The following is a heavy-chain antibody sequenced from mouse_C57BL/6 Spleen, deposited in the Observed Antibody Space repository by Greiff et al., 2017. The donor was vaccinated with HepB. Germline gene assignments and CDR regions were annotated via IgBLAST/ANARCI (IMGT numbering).Heavy chain of an antibody. J-gene: IGHJ2*01. V-gene: IGHV1-81*01. Sequence: VKLMESGAELARPGASVKLSCKASGYTFTSYGISWVKQRTGQGLEWIGEIYPRSGNTYYNEKFKGKATLTADKSSSTAYMELRSLTSEDSAVYFCARGFRLVAVDYWGQGTTLTVSS. CDR3: ARGFRLVAVDY. D-gene: IGHD1-1*01. CDR2: IYPRSGNT. CDR1: GYTFTSYG.